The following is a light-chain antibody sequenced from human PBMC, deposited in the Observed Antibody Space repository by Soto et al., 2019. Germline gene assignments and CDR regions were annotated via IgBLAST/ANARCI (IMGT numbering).Light chain of an antibody. J-gene: IGKJ3*01. V-gene: IGKV1-5*01. CDR1: QGISSW. CDR3: QPYNRYSR. CDR2: DAP. Sequence: DSQMTQSPSTLSASVGDRVTLTYRDSQGISSWLAWYQQKPGKAPKLLIYDAPSLESGVPSRFSGSGSGTEFTLTISSRQPDDFDTYCCQPYNRYSRFGPGTKVDIK.